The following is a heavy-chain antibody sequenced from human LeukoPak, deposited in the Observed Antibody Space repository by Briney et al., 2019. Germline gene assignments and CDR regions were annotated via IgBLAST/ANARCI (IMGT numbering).Heavy chain of an antibody. Sequence: ASVKVSCKASGYTFTGYYMHRVRQAPGQGLEWMGWINPNSGDTNYAQKFQGRVTITQDRSSNTVYMDLNRLTSDDTALYYCVRDHNSENWGSLGKWGQGTLVTVSS. V-gene: IGHV1-2*02. CDR3: VRDHNSENWGSLGK. J-gene: IGHJ4*02. CDR1: GYTFTGYY. D-gene: IGHD7-27*01. CDR2: INPNSGDT.